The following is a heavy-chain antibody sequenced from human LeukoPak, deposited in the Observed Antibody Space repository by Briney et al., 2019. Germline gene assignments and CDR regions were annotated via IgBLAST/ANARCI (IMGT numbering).Heavy chain of an antibody. D-gene: IGHD5-12*01. Sequence: PGGSLRLSCAASGFTFSSYGMYWVRQAPGKGLEWVAFIRYDGSNKYYADSVKGRFTVSRDNSMNTLYLQMKSLRAEDTAVYYCAKGGGYEAQYYYYYLDVWGKGTTVTISS. CDR3: AKGGGYEAQYYYYYLDV. CDR1: GFTFSSYG. CDR2: IRYDGSNK. V-gene: IGHV3-30*02. J-gene: IGHJ6*03.